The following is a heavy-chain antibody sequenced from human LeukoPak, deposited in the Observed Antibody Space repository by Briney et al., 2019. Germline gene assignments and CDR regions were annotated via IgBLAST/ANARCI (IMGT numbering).Heavy chain of an antibody. CDR1: GYSISSGYY. CDR3: AGYYTSLDY. J-gene: IGHJ4*02. D-gene: IGHD3-22*01. Sequence: SETLSLTCAVSGYSISSGYYWGWIRQPPRKGLEWIGSIYHNGNTYYNPSLKSRVTISVDTSKNQFSLKLSSVTAADTAVYYCAGYYTSLDYWGQGTLVTVSS. CDR2: IYHNGNT. V-gene: IGHV4-38-2*01.